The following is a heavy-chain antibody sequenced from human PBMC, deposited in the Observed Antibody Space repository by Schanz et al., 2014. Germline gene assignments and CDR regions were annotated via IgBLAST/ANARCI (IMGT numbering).Heavy chain of an antibody. CDR3: ARKVVGTIGGYYDN. CDR1: GFSFSSYA. D-gene: IGHD3-16*01. J-gene: IGHJ4*02. Sequence: EVQLLESGGGLVEPGGSLRLSCAASGFSFSSYAMGWVRQARGKGLEWVSAMNESHSTIYYADSVRGRFTISRDNAENTLFLQMNSLRAEDTAVYYCARKVVGTIGGYYDNWGQGTLVIVSS. V-gene: IGHV3-23*01. CDR2: MNESHSTI.